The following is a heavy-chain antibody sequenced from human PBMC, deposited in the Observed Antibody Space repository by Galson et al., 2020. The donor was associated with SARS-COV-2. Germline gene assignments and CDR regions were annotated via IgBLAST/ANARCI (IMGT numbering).Heavy chain of an antibody. J-gene: IGHJ6*02. D-gene: IGHD3-3*01. CDR1: GFTFSSYG. CDR3: ARGVRFLEWLDDYYYYGMDV. V-gene: IGHV3-21*01. Sequence: TGGSLRLSCAASGFTFSSYGMHWVRQAPGKGLEWVSSISSSSSYIYYADSVKGRFTISRDNAKNSLYLQMNSLRAEDTAVYYCARGVRFLEWLDDYYYYGMDVWGQGTTVTVSS. CDR2: ISSSSSYI.